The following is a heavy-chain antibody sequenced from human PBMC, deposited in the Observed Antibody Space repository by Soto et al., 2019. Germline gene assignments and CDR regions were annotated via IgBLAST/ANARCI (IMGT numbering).Heavy chain of an antibody. D-gene: IGHD2-21*01. J-gene: IGHJ4*02. CDR3: ARDPSAGDSAGY. Sequence: QVQLVQSGAEVKKPGSSVKFSCKASGGTFSSYTISWVRQAPGQGLEWMGRIIPILGIANYAQKFQGRVTITADKSTSTADMELSSLRSEDTAVYYCARDPSAGDSAGYWGQGTLVTVSS. CDR1: GGTFSSYT. V-gene: IGHV1-69*08. CDR2: IIPILGIA.